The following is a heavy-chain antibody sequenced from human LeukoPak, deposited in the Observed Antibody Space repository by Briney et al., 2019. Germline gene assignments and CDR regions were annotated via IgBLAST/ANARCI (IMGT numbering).Heavy chain of an antibody. V-gene: IGHV4-59*01. CDR3: ARGGSGSYYSMLDYYYYYGMDV. D-gene: IGHD3-10*01. CDR2: IYYSGST. J-gene: IGHJ6*02. CDR1: GGSISSYY. Sequence: PSETLSLTCTVSGGSISSYYWSWIRQPPGKGLEWIGYIYYSGSTNYNPSLKSRVTISVDTSKNQFSLKLSSVTAADTAVYYCARGGSGSYYSMLDYYYYYGMDVWGQGTTVIVSS.